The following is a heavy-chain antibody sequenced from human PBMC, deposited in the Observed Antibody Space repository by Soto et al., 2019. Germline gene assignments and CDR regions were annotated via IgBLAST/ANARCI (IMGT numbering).Heavy chain of an antibody. Sequence: QVQLVQSGAEVKKPGSSVKVSCKASGGTFSNYAITWVRQAPGQGLEWLGRIIPIFGTANYAQKFQGRVTMTAAESTTTAYIDLSSQRSDDTAVYYCAKDGGREGYFGNWFDPWGQGTLVTVSS. CDR1: GGTFSNYA. CDR2: IIPIFGTA. CDR3: AKDGGREGYFGNWFDP. D-gene: IGHD2-15*01. J-gene: IGHJ5*02. V-gene: IGHV1-69*15.